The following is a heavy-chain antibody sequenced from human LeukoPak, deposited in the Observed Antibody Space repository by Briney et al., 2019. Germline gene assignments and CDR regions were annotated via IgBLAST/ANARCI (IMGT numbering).Heavy chain of an antibody. D-gene: IGHD6-6*01. CDR2: IYSGGST. CDR1: GFTVSSNY. Sequence: PGGSLRLSCAASGFTVSSNYMSWVRQAPGKELEWVSIIYSGGSTYYADSVKGRFTVSRDNSKNTLYLQMNSLRAEDTAVYYCVIDHSSSEGGWFDPWGQGTLVTVSS. V-gene: IGHV3-66*02. CDR3: VIDHSSSEGGWFDP. J-gene: IGHJ5*02.